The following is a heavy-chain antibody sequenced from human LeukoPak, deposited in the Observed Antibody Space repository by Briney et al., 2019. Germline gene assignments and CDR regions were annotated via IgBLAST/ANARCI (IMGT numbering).Heavy chain of an antibody. V-gene: IGHV3-23*01. CDR3: AKDQYGSGSYYDAFDI. CDR2: ISGSGGST. Sequence: GGSLRLSCAASGFTFSSYAMSWVRQAPGKGLEWVSAISGSGGSTYYADSVKGRLTISRDNSKNTLYLQMNSLRAEDTAVYYCAKDQYGSGSYYDAFDIWGQGTMVTVSS. D-gene: IGHD3-10*01. J-gene: IGHJ3*02. CDR1: GFTFSSYA.